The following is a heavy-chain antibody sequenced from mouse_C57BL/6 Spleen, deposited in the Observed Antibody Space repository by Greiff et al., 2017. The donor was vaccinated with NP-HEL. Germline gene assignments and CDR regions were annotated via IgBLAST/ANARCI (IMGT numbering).Heavy chain of an antibody. V-gene: IGHV1-15*01. CDR1: GYTFTDYE. D-gene: IGHD1-1*02. J-gene: IGHJ4*01. Sequence: QVQLQQSGAELVRPGASVTLSCKASGYTFTDYEMHWVKQTPVHGLEWIGAIDPETGGTAYNQKFKGKAILTADKSSSTAYMELRSLTSEDSAVYYCTRGGGPPYAMDYWGQGTSVTVSS. CDR3: TRGGGPPYAMDY. CDR2: IDPETGGT.